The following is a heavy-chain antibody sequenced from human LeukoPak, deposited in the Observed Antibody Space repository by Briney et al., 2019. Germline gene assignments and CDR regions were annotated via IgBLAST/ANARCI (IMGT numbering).Heavy chain of an antibody. CDR2: ISGSGGST. J-gene: IGHJ4*02. CDR3: AREPGYSYGFVDY. D-gene: IGHD5-18*01. CDR1: GFTFSSCG. V-gene: IGHV3-23*01. Sequence: GGSLRLSCAASGFTFSSCGMSWVRQAPGKGLEWVSAISGSGGSTYYADSVKGRFTISRDNSKNTLYLQMNSLRAEDTAVYYCAREPGYSYGFVDYWGQGTLVTVSS.